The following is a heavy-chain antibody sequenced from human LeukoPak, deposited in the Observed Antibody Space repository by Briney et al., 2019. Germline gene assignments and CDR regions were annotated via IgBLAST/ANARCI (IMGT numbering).Heavy chain of an antibody. Sequence: RGGSLRLSCAASGFTFNNYASSWVRQAPGRGLEWVSIISEGGGSTRYADSVKGRFTISRDNSMNTLYLQMDSLRAEDTAVYYCAKDRRGNWNYVGHFDHWGQGTLVTVSS. V-gene: IGHV3-23*01. J-gene: IGHJ4*02. CDR2: ISEGGGST. D-gene: IGHD1-7*01. CDR1: GFTFNNYA. CDR3: AKDRRGNWNYVGHFDH.